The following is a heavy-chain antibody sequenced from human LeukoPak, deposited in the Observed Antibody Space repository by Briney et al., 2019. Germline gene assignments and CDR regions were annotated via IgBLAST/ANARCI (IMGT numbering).Heavy chain of an antibody. CDR1: GFTFSSYS. V-gene: IGHV3-21*01. Sequence: GGSLRLSCAASGFTFSSYSMNWVRQAPGKGLEWVSSISSSSSYIYYADSVKGRFTISRDNAKNSLYLQMNSLRAEDTAVYYCARGGTMKVVVYFDYWGQGTLVTVSS. CDR2: ISSSSSYI. D-gene: IGHD3-22*01. CDR3: ARGGTMKVVVYFDY. J-gene: IGHJ4*02.